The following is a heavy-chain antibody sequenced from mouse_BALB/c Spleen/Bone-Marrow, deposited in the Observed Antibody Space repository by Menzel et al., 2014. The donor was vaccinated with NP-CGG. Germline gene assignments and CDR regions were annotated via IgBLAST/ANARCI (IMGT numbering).Heavy chain of an antibody. CDR3: AREDITTVVEMDY. V-gene: IGHV1-9*01. D-gene: IGHD1-1*01. J-gene: IGHJ4*01. Sequence: QVQLKDSGAELMKPGASVKISCKATGHTFSSYWIEWVKQRPGHGLEWIGEILPGSGNTNYNEKFKGKATFTADTSSNTAYMQLSSLTSEDSAVYYCAREDITTVVEMDYWGQGTSVTVSS. CDR1: GHTFSSYW. CDR2: ILPGSGNT.